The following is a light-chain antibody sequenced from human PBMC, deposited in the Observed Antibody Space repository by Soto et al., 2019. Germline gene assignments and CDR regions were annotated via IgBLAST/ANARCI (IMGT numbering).Light chain of an antibody. Sequence: DIQMTQSPSPLSASVGDRVTITCRASQSISTYLNWYQQKPGKAPKLLIYGASSLQSGVQSRFSGSGSGTDFTLTISSLQPEDFGTYYCKQSFSTPRTFGQGTKVDIK. V-gene: IGKV1-39*01. CDR2: GAS. CDR1: QSISTY. J-gene: IGKJ1*01. CDR3: KQSFSTPRT.